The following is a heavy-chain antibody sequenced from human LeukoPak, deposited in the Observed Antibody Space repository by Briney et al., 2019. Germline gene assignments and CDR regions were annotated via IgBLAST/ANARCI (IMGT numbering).Heavy chain of an antibody. D-gene: IGHD5-12*01. CDR1: GLTFSTYD. J-gene: IGHJ3*01. CDR3: GRGGYIGFDV. CDR2: IGKGGDT. Sequence: PGGSLRLPCAASGLTFSTYDMHWVRQATGEGLEWVSGIGKGGDTYYVGSVKVRFTICRDNAKNFLYLQMNSRRSGDTAVYYCGRGGYIGFDVWGQGTVVTVSS. V-gene: IGHV3-13*04.